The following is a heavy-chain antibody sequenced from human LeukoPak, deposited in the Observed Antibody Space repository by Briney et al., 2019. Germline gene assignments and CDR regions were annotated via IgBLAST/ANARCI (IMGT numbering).Heavy chain of an antibody. CDR2: IYNRGST. Sequence: SETLSLTCTVSSGSISSYYWSWIRQPPGKGLEWIGRIYNRGSTNYNPSLKSRVTMSEDTSKNQFSLKLSSVTAADTAVYYCARAYLYYYDSSGYLDAFDIWGQGTMVTVSS. V-gene: IGHV4-4*07. J-gene: IGHJ3*02. CDR1: SGSISSYY. D-gene: IGHD3-22*01. CDR3: ARAYLYYYDSSGYLDAFDI.